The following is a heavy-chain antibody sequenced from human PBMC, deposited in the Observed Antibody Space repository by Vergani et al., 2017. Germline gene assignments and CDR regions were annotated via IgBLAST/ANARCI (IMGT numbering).Heavy chain of an antibody. CDR3: TRGYGDYGAD. D-gene: IGHD4-17*01. J-gene: IGHJ4*02. CDR2: IYHSGTT. CDR1: GGSVSSSSW. Sequence: QMQLQESSPGLVKPPGTLSLTCAVSGGSVSSSSWWSWVRQPPGKGLEWIGEIYHSGTTNFNPSLKSRVTMSIDKSKNQFSLKLNSVTAADTAVYYCTRGYGDYGADWGQGILVTVSS. V-gene: IGHV4-4*03.